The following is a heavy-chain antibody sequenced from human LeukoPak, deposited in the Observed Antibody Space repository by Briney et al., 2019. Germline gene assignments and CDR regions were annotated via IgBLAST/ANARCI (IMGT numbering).Heavy chain of an antibody. CDR2: INPNSGGT. D-gene: IGHD6-13*01. Sequence: ASVKVSCKASGYTFTGYYMHWVRQAPGQGLEWMGWINPNSGGTNYAQKFQGWVTMTRDTSISTAYMELSRLRSDDTAVYYCARGGSSSSWYEEYAFDIWGQGTMVTVSS. V-gene: IGHV1-2*04. CDR3: ARGGSSSSWYEEYAFDI. J-gene: IGHJ3*02. CDR1: GYTFTGYY.